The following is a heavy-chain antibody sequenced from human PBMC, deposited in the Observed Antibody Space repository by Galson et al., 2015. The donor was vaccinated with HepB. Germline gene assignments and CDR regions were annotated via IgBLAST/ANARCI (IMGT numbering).Heavy chain of an antibody. J-gene: IGHJ5*02. V-gene: IGHV3-7*03. D-gene: IGHD3-10*01. CDR1: GFTFSSYW. CDR3: AREPRGVLWFGELLKGVFDP. CDR2: IKQDGSEK. Sequence: SLRLSCAASGFTFSSYWMSWVRQAPGKGLEWVANIKQDGSEKYYVDSVKGRFTISRDNAKNSLYLQMNSLRAEDTAVYYCAREPRGVLWFGELLKGVFDPWGQGTLVTVSS.